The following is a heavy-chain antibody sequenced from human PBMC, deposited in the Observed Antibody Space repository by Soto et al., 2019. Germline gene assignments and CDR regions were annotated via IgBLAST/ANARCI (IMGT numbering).Heavy chain of an antibody. CDR3: ARQRTSVVTQAYFDV. V-gene: IGHV4-39*01. D-gene: IGHD2-21*02. CDR2: IYYSGST. CDR1: GDSISSRSYY. Sequence: SETLSLTCTVTGDSISSRSYYWGWIRQPPGKGLEWIGSIYYSGSTYNNPSLRSRVSMSIDTSKDQFSLKLKSVTAADTALYFCARQRTSVVTQAYFDVWGQGSLVTVSS. J-gene: IGHJ4*02.